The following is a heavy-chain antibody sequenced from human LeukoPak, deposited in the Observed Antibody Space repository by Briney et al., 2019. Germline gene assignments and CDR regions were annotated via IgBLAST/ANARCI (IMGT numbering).Heavy chain of an antibody. CDR2: ISSSGSTI. Sequence: GGSLRLSCAASGFTFSDYYMSWIRQAPGKGLEWVSYISSSGSTIYYADSVKGRFTISRDNAKNSLYLQMSSLRAEDTAVYYCARDTTTVTNNWFDPWGQGTLVTVSS. CDR3: ARDTTTVTNNWFDP. D-gene: IGHD4-17*01. V-gene: IGHV3-11*01. CDR1: GFTFSDYY. J-gene: IGHJ5*02.